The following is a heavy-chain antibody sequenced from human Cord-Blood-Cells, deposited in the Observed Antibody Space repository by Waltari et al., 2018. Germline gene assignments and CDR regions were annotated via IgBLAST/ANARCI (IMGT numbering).Heavy chain of an antibody. D-gene: IGHD2-15*01. Sequence: GLEWKGGIIPIFGTANYAQKFQGRVTITADKSTSTAYMELSSLRSEDTAVYYCARVRDCSGGSCYYFDYWGQGTLVTVSS. J-gene: IGHJ4*02. CDR2: IIPIFGTA. CDR3: ARVRDCSGGSCYYFDY. V-gene: IGHV1-69*06.